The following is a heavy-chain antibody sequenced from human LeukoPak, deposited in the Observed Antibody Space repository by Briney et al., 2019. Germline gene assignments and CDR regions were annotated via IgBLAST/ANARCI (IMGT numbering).Heavy chain of an antibody. CDR2: INHSGST. D-gene: IGHD1-26*01. CDR1: GGSFSGHY. V-gene: IGHV4-34*01. J-gene: IGHJ4*02. CDR3: ARGKLRQGLDY. Sequence: PSETLSLTCAVYGGSFSGHYWSWIRQPPGKGLEWIGEINHSGSTNYNPSLKSRVTISVDTSKNQFSLKLSSVTAADTAVYYCARGKLRQGLDYWGQGTLVTVSS.